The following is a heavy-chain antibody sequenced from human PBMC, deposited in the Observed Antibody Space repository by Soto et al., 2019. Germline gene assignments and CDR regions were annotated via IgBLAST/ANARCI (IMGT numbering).Heavy chain of an antibody. V-gene: IGHV3-23*01. D-gene: IGHD6-19*01. CDR2: ISGSGGTT. Sequence: PGGSLRLSCAASGFTFSSYAMSWARQAPGKGLEWVSTISGSGGTTYYGDSVMGRFTISRDNSKNTLFLQMNSLRAEDTALYYCAKAQQAVAGSFEYWGQGTLVTVSS. J-gene: IGHJ4*02. CDR3: AKAQQAVAGSFEY. CDR1: GFTFSSYA.